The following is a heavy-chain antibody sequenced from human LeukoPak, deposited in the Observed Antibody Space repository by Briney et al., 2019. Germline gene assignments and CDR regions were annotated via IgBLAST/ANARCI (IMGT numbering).Heavy chain of an antibody. CDR3: AKTRPLDSSSWSHGDY. Sequence: GGSLRLSCAASGFTFSSYSMSWVRQAPGKGLEWVSAISGSGDSTYYGDSVKGRFTISRDNSKNTLYLQMNSLRAEDTAVYYCAKTRPLDSSSWSHGDYWGQGTLVTVSS. D-gene: IGHD6-13*01. CDR2: ISGSGDST. CDR1: GFTFSSYS. V-gene: IGHV3-23*01. J-gene: IGHJ4*02.